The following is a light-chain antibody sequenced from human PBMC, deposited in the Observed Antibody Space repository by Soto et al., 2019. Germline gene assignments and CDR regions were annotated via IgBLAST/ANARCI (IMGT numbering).Light chain of an antibody. CDR3: LQDYTYPRT. CDR2: ATS. V-gene: IGKV1-6*01. J-gene: IGKJ3*01. Sequence: TQSPGTLSASVGDTVTITCRASQGIRNDLGWYQQKPGKAPKLLIFATSTLQNGVPSRFSGSGFGKDFTLTISGLQPEDFATYYCLQDYTYPRTFGPGTKVDLK. CDR1: QGIRND.